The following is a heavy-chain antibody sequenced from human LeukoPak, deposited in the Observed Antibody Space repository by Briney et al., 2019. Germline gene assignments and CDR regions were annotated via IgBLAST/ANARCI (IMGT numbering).Heavy chain of an antibody. Sequence: GGSLRLSCAASGNYWMHWVRQAPGKGLVWVPHINSDGSWTSYADSVKGRFTISKDNAKNTVYLQMNSLRAEDTAVYYCVSFYETYWGRGTLVTVSS. J-gene: IGHJ4*02. CDR2: INSDGSWT. CDR1: GNYW. CDR3: VSFYETY. D-gene: IGHD2/OR15-2a*01. V-gene: IGHV3-74*01.